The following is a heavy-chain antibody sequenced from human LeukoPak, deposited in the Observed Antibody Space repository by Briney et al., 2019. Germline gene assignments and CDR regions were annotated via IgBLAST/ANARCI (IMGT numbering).Heavy chain of an antibody. Sequence: SVKVSCKASGGTFSSYAFSWVRQAPGQGLEWMGGIIPIFGTANYAQKFQGRVTITADESTSTAYMELSSLRSEDTAVYYCARAREPYYYDSSIDYWGQGTLVTVSS. J-gene: IGHJ4*02. V-gene: IGHV1-69*01. D-gene: IGHD3-22*01. CDR1: GGTFSSYA. CDR3: ARAREPYYYDSSIDY. CDR2: IIPIFGTA.